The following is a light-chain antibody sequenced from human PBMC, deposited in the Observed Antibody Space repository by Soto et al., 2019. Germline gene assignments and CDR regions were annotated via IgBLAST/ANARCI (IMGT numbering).Light chain of an antibody. CDR3: QHRFNWPWT. J-gene: IGKJ1*01. V-gene: IGKV3-11*01. CDR2: DAS. CDR1: RSFIIY. Sequence: EIVLTQSPATLSLSPGERATFSGRASRSFIIYLAGYQQRPGEAPRLLIYDASYRATGIPARFSGSGSGTDFTLTISSLEPEDFAVYYCQHRFNWPWTFGQGTKVDIK.